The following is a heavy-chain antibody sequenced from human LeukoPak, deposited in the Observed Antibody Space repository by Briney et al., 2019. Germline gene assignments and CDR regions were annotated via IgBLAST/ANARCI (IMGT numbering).Heavy chain of an antibody. CDR1: GFTFSGAW. D-gene: IGHD6-19*01. V-gene: IGHV3-21*01. CDR2: ISTSSSYI. J-gene: IGHJ4*02. CDR3: ARPSDEGQWLVGQGVDF. Sequence: PGGSLRLSCTASGFTFSGAWMTWVRQAPGRGLEWVSSISTSSSYIYYADSVKGRFTTSRDNAKNSLYLQMNSLRAEDTAVYYCARPSDEGQWLVGQGVDFWGQGTLVNVSS.